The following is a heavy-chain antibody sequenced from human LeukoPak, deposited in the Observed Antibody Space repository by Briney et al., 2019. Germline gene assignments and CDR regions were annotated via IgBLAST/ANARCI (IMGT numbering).Heavy chain of an antibody. D-gene: IGHD3-3*01. Sequence: SETLSLTCIVSGGSISSYYWSWIRQPAGKGLEWIGRIHTSGSANSNPSLKSRVTMSVDTSKNQFSLKLSSVTAADTAVYYCARWSGDYSFDYWGQGTLVTVSS. CDR3: ARWSGDYSFDY. J-gene: IGHJ4*02. CDR2: IHTSGSA. V-gene: IGHV4-4*07. CDR1: GGSISSYY.